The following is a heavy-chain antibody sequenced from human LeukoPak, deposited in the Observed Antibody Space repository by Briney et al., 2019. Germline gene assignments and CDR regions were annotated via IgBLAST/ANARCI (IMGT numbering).Heavy chain of an antibody. CDR3: ARTSRHYYGSGTNLTPWPAGMDV. Sequence: SETLSLTCTVSGGSMSSFFWTWIRQPPGKELEWIGSIYYSGSSTKYNPSLKSRVTVSVDTSKSQFFLKLNSATAADTAVYFCARTSRHYYGSGTNLTPWPAGMDVWGQGTTVTVSS. CDR1: GGSMSSFF. CDR2: IYYSGSST. V-gene: IGHV4-59*01. D-gene: IGHD3-10*01. J-gene: IGHJ6*02.